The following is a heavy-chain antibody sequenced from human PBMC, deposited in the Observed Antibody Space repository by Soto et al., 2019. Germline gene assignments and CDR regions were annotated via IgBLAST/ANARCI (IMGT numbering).Heavy chain of an antibody. CDR2: INPSGGST. J-gene: IGHJ6*02. CDR3: ARDVGSSSWFYYYGMDV. Sequence: VSVEVSCKASGYSLTSYYMRWVRQAPGKGLEWMGIINPSGGSTTYAQKFQGRVTMTRDTSTSTVYMELSSLRSEDTAVYYCARDVGSSSWFYYYGMDVWGQGTTVTVSS. CDR1: GYSLTSYY. V-gene: IGHV1-46*01. D-gene: IGHD6-13*01.